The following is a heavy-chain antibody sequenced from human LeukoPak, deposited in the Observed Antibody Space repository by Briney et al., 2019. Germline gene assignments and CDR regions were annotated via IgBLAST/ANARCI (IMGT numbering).Heavy chain of an antibody. CDR3: AKAPVTTCRGAFCYPFDY. CDR2: ISGSGDNT. V-gene: IGHV3-23*01. D-gene: IGHD2-15*01. CDR1: GFTFSSYA. Sequence: GGSLRLSCAASGFTFSSYAMSWVRQAPGKGLEWVSVISGSGDNTYYADSVKGRFTVSRDNSKNTLFLQMNRLRPEDAAVYYCAKAPVTTCRGAFCYPFDYWGLGTLVTVSS. J-gene: IGHJ4*02.